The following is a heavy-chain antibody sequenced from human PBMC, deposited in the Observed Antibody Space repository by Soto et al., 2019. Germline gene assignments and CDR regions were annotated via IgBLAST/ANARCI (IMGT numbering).Heavy chain of an antibody. V-gene: IGHV1-46*03. CDR1: GYTFTSYY. CDR2: INPSGGST. CDR3: AGPAASSIAEAGDLDY. D-gene: IGHD2-2*01. J-gene: IGHJ4*02. Sequence: ASVKVSCKASGYTFTSYYMHWVRQAPGQGLEWMGIINPSGGSTSYAQKLQGRVTMTRDTSTSTVYMELSSLRSEDTAVYYCAGPAASSIAEAGDLDYWGQGTLVTVSS.